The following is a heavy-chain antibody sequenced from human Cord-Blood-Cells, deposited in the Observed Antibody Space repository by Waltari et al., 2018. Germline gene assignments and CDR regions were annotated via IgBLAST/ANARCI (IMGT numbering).Heavy chain of an antibody. CDR3: ARVRVGATDY. CDR1: GFTFSDHY. V-gene: IGHV3-72*01. Sequence: EVQLVESGGGLVQPGGSLRLSCAASGFTFSDHYMAWFRQAPGKGLEWVGRTRNKANSYTTEYAASVKGRFTISRDDSKNSLYMQMNSLKTEDTAVYYCARVRVGATDYWGQGTLVTVSS. D-gene: IGHD1-26*01. CDR2: TRNKANSYTT. J-gene: IGHJ4*02.